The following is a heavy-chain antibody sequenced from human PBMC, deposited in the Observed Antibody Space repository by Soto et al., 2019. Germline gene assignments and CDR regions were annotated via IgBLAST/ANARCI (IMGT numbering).Heavy chain of an antibody. CDR1: GCTFSSYA. CDR2: IIPIFGTA. D-gene: IGHD2-2*01. CDR3: ARDLVVVVPAAMRDDAFDI. Sequence: QVQLVQSGAEVKKPGSSVKVSCKASGCTFSSYAISWVRQAPGQGLEWMGGIIPIFGTANYAQKFQGRVTITADESTSTAYMELSSLRSEDTAVYYCARDLVVVVPAAMRDDAFDIWGQGTMVTVSS. J-gene: IGHJ3*02. V-gene: IGHV1-69*01.